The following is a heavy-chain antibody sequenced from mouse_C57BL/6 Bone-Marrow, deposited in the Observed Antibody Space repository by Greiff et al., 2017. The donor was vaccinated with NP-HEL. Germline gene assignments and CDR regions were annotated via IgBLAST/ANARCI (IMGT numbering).Heavy chain of an antibody. CDR3: TGYPGIYWYFDV. J-gene: IGHJ1*03. CDR2: IRLKSDNYAT. V-gene: IGHV6-3*01. CDR1: GFTFSNYW. Sequence: EVHLVESGGGLVQPGGSMKLSCVASGFTFSNYWMNWVRQSPEKGLEWVAQIRLKSDNYATHYAESVKGRFTISRDDSKSSVYLQMNNLRAEDTGIYYCTGYPGIYWYFDVWGTGTTVTVSS. D-gene: IGHD5-1*01.